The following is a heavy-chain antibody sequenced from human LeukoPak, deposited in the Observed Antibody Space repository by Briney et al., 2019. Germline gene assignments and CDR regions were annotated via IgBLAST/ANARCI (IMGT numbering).Heavy chain of an antibody. J-gene: IGHJ6*03. Sequence: GGSLRLSCAASGFTFSSYAMSWVRQAPGKGLEWVGRIKSKTDGGTTDYAAPVKGRFTISRDDSKNTLYLQMNSLKTEDTAVYYCTLDYGDYVPYYYYYYMDVWGKGTTVTVSS. CDR2: IKSKTDGGTT. CDR1: GFTFSSYA. CDR3: TLDYGDYVPYYYYYYMDV. D-gene: IGHD4-17*01. V-gene: IGHV3-15*01.